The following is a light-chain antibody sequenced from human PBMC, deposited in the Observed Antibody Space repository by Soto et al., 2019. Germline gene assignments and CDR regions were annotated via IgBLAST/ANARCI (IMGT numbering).Light chain of an antibody. CDR3: AAWDESPNVPV. V-gene: IGLV1-44*01. CDR2: SNN. CDR1: NSNIGRNT. J-gene: IGLJ3*02. Sequence: QSVLTQPPSASGTPGQRVTISCSGSNSNIGRNTVNWYQQLPGAAPSLLIYSNNQRPSGVPDLFSGSKSGTSASLAISGLQSEDEADYYCAAWDESPNVPVFGGGTKLTVL.